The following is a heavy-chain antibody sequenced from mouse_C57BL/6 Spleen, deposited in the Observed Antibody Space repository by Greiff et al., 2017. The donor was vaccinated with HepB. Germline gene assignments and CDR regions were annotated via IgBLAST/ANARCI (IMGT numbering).Heavy chain of an antibody. CDR2: IDPSDSYT. Sequence: VQLQQPGAELVRPGTSVKLSCKASGYTFTSYWMHWVKQRPGQGLEWIGVIDPSDSYTNYNQKFKGKATLTVDTSSSTAYMQLSSLTSEDSAVYYCAEGNGGAMDYWGQGTSVTVSS. D-gene: IGHD2-1*01. CDR1: GYTFTSYW. J-gene: IGHJ4*01. CDR3: AEGNGGAMDY. V-gene: IGHV1-59*01.